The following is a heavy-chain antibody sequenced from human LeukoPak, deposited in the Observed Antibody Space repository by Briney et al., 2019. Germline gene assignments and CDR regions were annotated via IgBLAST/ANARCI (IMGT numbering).Heavy chain of an antibody. D-gene: IGHD3-22*01. CDR1: GGSISSYY. J-gene: IGHJ4*02. V-gene: IGHV4-59*01. Sequence: KPSETLSLTCTVSGGSISSYYWSWIRQPPGKGLEWIGYIYYSGSTNYNPSLKSRVTISVDTSKNQFSLKLSSVTAADTAVYYCARLPYYYDSSGYYYFDYWGQGTLVTVSS. CDR3: ARLPYYYDSSGYYYFDY. CDR2: IYYSGST.